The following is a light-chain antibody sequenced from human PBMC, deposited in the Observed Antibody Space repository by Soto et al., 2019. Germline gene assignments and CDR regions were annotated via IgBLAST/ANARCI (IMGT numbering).Light chain of an antibody. V-gene: IGLV1-44*01. CDR3: AAWDDSLNGNWV. CDR2: SNN. CDR1: SSNIGSNT. Sequence: QSVLTQPSSASGTPGQRVTISCSGSSSNIGSNTVNWYQQLPGTAPKLLIYSNNQRPSGVPDRFSGSKSGTSASLAISGLQSEDEADYYCAAWDDSLNGNWVFGGGTQ. J-gene: IGLJ3*02.